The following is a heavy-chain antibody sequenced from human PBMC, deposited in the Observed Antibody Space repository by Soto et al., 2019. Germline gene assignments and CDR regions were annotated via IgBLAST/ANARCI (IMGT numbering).Heavy chain of an antibody. D-gene: IGHD3-22*01. V-gene: IGHV1-18*01. CDR1: GYTFTSYG. J-gene: IGHJ4*02. CDR3: ARTVYDSSGYYFDY. Sequence: GASVKVSCKASGYTFTSYGISWVRQAPGQGLEWMGWISAYNGNTNYAQKLQGRVTMTTDTSTSSAYMELRSLRSDDTAVYYCARTVYDSSGYYFDYWGQGTLVTVSS. CDR2: ISAYNGNT.